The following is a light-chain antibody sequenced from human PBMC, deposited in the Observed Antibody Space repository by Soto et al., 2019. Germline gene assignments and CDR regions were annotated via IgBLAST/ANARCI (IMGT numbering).Light chain of an antibody. J-gene: IGKJ4*01. CDR2: GAF. CDR1: QSVTFD. CDR3: QQYTNLET. V-gene: IGKV3-15*01. Sequence: EIVLTQSPATLSVSPGGSATLSCRASQSVTFDLAWYQQRPGQAPRLLIYGAFKRATGVPARFSGSGSGTEFTLTISGLESEDFVVYYCQQYTNLETFGGGTRVEIK.